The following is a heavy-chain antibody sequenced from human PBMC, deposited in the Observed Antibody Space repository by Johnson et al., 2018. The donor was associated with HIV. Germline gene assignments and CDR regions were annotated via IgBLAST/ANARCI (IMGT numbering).Heavy chain of an antibody. CDR3: AKETRDSRSAFDI. CDR1: GFTFSSYG. CDR2: IWYDGSNK. D-gene: IGHD3-22*01. V-gene: IGHV3-33*06. Sequence: QVQLVESGGGVVQPGRSLRLSCAASGFTFSSYGMHWVRQAPGKGLEWVAVIWYDGSNKYYADSLKGRFTIARDNSKQSVHLQINSLKTEDTAVYYCAKETRDSRSAFDIWGQGTMVTVSS. J-gene: IGHJ3*02.